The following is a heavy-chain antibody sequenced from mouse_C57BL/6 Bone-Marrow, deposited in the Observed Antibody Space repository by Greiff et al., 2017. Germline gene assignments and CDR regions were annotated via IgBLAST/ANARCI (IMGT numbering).Heavy chain of an antibody. D-gene: IGHD2-14*01. Sequence: VQLQQSGPELVKPGASVKIPCKASGYTFTDYNMDWVKQSHGKSLEWIGDINPNNGGTIYNQKFKGKATLTVDKSSSTAYMELRSLTSEDTAVYYCARRGYDREFAYWGQGTLVTVSA. J-gene: IGHJ3*01. CDR2: INPNNGGT. CDR1: GYTFTDYN. V-gene: IGHV1-18*01. CDR3: ARRGYDREFAY.